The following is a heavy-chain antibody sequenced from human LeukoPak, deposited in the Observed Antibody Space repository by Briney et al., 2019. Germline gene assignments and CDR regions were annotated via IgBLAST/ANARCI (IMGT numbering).Heavy chain of an antibody. CDR1: GYTFTSYG. D-gene: IGHD3-9*01. CDR3: ARDDYDILTGTGKAFDACDI. Sequence: ASVKVSCKASGYTFTSYGISWVRQAPGQGLEWMGWISAYNGNTNYAQKLQGRVTMTTDTSTSTAYMELRSLRSDDTAVYYCARDDYDILTGTGKAFDACDIWGQWTMVTVSS. CDR2: ISAYNGNT. J-gene: IGHJ3*02. V-gene: IGHV1-18*01.